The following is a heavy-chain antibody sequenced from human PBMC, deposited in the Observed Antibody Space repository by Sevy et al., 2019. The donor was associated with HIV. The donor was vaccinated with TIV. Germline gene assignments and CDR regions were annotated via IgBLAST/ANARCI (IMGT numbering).Heavy chain of an antibody. J-gene: IGHJ4*02. V-gene: IGHV3-7*01. Sequence: GESLKISCAASGFSFSAYWMNWVRQAPGKGLEWVANIKPDGSDKHYVDSAEGRFTISRDNAKNSLYLHMNSLRVEDTAMYYCAQETFGRFDSWGQGTLVTVSS. CDR2: IKPDGSDK. CDR3: AQETFGRFDS. CDR1: GFSFSAYW. D-gene: IGHD1-26*01.